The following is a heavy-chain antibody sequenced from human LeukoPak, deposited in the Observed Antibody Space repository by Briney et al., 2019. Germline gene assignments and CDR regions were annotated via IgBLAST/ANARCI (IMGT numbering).Heavy chain of an antibody. D-gene: IGHD3-22*01. V-gene: IGHV4-59*01. J-gene: IGHJ6*03. CDR2: IYYSRST. CDR3: ARTPRSSGYYMDV. Sequence: SETLSFTCTVSGGSISSYYWSWIRQPPGKGLEWIGYIYYSRSTNYNPSLKSRVTISVDTSKNQFSLKLSSVTAADTAVYYCARTPRSSGYYMDVWGKGTTVTVSS. CDR1: GGSISSYY.